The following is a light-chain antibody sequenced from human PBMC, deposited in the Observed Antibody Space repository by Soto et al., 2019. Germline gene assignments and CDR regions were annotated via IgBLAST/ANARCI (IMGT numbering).Light chain of an antibody. J-gene: IGKJ4*01. CDR3: QQYDSSPLT. CDR2: GAS. V-gene: IGKV3-20*01. Sequence: EIVLTQSPGTLSLSPGERATLSCRASQSLSSSYLAWYQQKPGQAPRLLIYGASSRATGIPDRFSGSGSGTDFTLTINRLEPEDFAVYYCQQYDSSPLTFGGGTKVEIK. CDR1: QSLSSSY.